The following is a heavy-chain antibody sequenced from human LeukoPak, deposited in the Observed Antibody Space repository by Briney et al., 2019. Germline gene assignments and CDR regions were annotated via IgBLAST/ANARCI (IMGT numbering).Heavy chain of an antibody. V-gene: IGHV4-59*08. Sequence: SETLSLTCTVSGSSTNNNFLTWIRHPPGKGLEWIGYSYSGGSAKYMPSSKSIVIISARTSKNQISLKLTSVTAADTAVYFCARHRDYYDTWGRGPVVSVSS. J-gene: IGHJ4*01. D-gene: IGHD3-22*01. CDR1: GSSTNNNF. CDR2: SYSGGSA. CDR3: ARHRDYYDT.